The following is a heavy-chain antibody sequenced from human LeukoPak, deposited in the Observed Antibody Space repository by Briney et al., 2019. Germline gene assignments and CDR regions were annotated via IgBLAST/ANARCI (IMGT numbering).Heavy chain of an antibody. D-gene: IGHD4-23*01. J-gene: IGHJ4*02. V-gene: IGHV3-11*01. CDR2: ISTRDNTI. Sequence: GGSLRLSCTASGFTFSDYDMSWIRQTQGKGLEWLSYISTRDNTIQYADSVKGRFTISRDNANNSVFLQMNNLRAEDSAIYYCARGARWAYYFDYWGQGSLVTVSS. CDR1: GFTFSDYD. CDR3: ARGARWAYYFDY.